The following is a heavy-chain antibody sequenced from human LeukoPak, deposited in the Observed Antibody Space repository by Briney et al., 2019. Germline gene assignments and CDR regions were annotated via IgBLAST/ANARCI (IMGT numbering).Heavy chain of an antibody. D-gene: IGHD2-15*01. V-gene: IGHV4-59*01. CDR1: GGSFNDNY. J-gene: IGHJ5*01. Sequence: PETLSLTCNVSGGSFNDNYSNWIRPLPGKGLEWIGYAYHNGHSNYNPSLKSRVTISVDTSTNQFSLKMISGTAADAAVYYCASLGYSSGWLDSWGHGSLVIVSS. CDR2: AYHNGHS. CDR3: ASLGYSSGWLDS.